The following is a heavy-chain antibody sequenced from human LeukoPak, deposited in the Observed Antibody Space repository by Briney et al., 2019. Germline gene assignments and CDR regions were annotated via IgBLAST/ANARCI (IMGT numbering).Heavy chain of an antibody. CDR2: IYSGGGT. Sequence: PWGALRLSCAAPGVNRRCNYIKWVRPAPGEGLGGVSVIYSGGGTNYADSVKGRFTISRDNSKNTLYLQMNSLRAEDTAVYYCASPYYYASGSFDVWGQGTLVTVSS. CDR1: GVNRRCNY. V-gene: IGHV3-53*01. CDR3: ASPYYYASGSFDV. J-gene: IGHJ4*02. D-gene: IGHD3-10*01.